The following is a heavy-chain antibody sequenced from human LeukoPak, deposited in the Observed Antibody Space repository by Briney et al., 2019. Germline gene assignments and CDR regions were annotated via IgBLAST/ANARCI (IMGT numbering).Heavy chain of an antibody. CDR3: AKPRATGLGWAQFDY. J-gene: IGHJ4*02. Sequence: GGPLRLSCAASGFTFSSFAMTWVRQAPGKGLEWVSGFDGNGPNTYYADSVKGRWTISRDNSRNTLYLEMNSLRPEDTAIYYCAKPRATGLGWAQFDYWGQGSLVTVSS. CDR1: GFTFSSFA. D-gene: IGHD2-8*02. CDR2: FDGNGPNT. V-gene: IGHV3-23*01.